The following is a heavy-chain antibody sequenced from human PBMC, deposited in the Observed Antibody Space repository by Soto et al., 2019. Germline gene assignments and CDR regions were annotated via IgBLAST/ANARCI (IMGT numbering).Heavy chain of an antibody. CDR2: ISYDGSNK. D-gene: IGHD3-16*01. V-gene: IGHV3-30-3*01. CDR1: GFTFSSYA. Sequence: GSLRLSCAASGFTFSSYAMHCVRQAPGKGLEWVAVISYDGSNKYYADSVKGRFTISRDNSKNTLYLQMNSLRAEDTAVYYCARAYEGDYFDYWGQGTLLTVSS. CDR3: ARAYEGDYFDY. J-gene: IGHJ4*02.